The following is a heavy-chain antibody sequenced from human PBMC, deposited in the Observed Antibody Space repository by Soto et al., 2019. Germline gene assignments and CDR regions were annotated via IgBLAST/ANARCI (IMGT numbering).Heavy chain of an antibody. CDR1: GITISSYW. V-gene: IGHV3-23*01. CDR3: AKSDLPPYYDFWSGYPYYYYGMDV. CDR2: ISGSGGST. Sequence: PGGSLSLSCAASGITISSYWMHWVRQAPGKGLEWVSAISGSGGSTYYADSVKGRFTISRDNSKNTLYLQMNSLRADDTAVYYCAKSDLPPYYDFWSGYPYYYYGMDVWGQGTTVTVSS. J-gene: IGHJ6*02. D-gene: IGHD3-3*01.